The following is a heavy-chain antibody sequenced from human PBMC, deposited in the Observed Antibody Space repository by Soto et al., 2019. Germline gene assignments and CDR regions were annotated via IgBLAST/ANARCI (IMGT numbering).Heavy chain of an antibody. CDR2: IYWYADN. D-gene: IGHD2-2*01. V-gene: IGHV2-5*05. CDR1: GFSLSTSGVG. CDR3: VQAKHRGCDGTSRLDWFHL. Sequence: QITLKESGPTLVKPTQTLTLTCTFSGFSLSTSGVGVGWIRQPPGKALEWLALIYWYADNRYGPSLKSRLTIPNGASKIQVVRTMTSMDPIDTATYYCVQAKHRGCDGTSRLDWFHLSCHGTPVTVS. J-gene: IGHJ5*02.